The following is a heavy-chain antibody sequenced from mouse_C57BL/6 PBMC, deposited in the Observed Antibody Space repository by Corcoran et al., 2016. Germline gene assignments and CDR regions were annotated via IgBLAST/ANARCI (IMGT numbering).Heavy chain of an antibody. Sequence: VQLQQSGAELVKPGASVKIPCKASGYTFTDYNMDWVKQSHGKSLEWIGDINPNNGGTIYNQKFKGKATLTVDKSSSTAYMELRSLTSEDTAVYYCARSGDGYYEAWFAYWGQGTLVTVSA. CDR3: ARSGDGYYEAWFAY. J-gene: IGHJ3*01. CDR1: GYTFTDYN. CDR2: INPNNGGT. D-gene: IGHD2-3*01. V-gene: IGHV1-18*01.